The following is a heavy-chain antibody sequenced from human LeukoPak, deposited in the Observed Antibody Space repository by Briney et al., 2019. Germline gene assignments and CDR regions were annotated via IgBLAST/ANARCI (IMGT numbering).Heavy chain of an antibody. Sequence: GASVKVSCKASGYTFTGYYMHWVRQAPGQGLEWMGWINPNSGGTNYAQKFQGRVTMTRDTSISTAYMELSRLRSDDTAVYYFARPNFWSGYYQGYWGQGTLVTVSS. J-gene: IGHJ4*02. CDR2: INPNSGGT. CDR1: GYTFTGYY. D-gene: IGHD3-3*01. CDR3: ARPNFWSGYYQGY. V-gene: IGHV1-2*02.